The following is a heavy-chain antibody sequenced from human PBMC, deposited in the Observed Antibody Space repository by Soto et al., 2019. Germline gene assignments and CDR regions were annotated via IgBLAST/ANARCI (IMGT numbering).Heavy chain of an antibody. V-gene: IGHV4-34*01. CDR2: INHSGST. Sequence: SETLSLTCAVYGGSFSGYYWSWIRQPPGKGLEWIGEINHSGSTNYNPSLKSRVTISVDTSKNQFSLKLSSVTAADTAVYYCAREAGELEPAQTYDYWGQGTLVTVSS. CDR1: GGSFSGYY. D-gene: IGHD1-1*01. CDR3: AREAGELEPAQTYDY. J-gene: IGHJ4*02.